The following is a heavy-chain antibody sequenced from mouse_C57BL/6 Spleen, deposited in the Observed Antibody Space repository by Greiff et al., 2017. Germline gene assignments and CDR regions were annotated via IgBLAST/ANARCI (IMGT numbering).Heavy chain of an antibody. D-gene: IGHD2-2*01. J-gene: IGHJ1*03. CDR3: ARAGTMVTGGYFDV. Sequence: EVQLQQSGPGLVKPSQSLSLTCSVTGYSITSGYYWNWIRQFPGNKLEWMGYIRYDGSNNYNPSLKNRITITRDTSKNQFFLKLNSVTTEDTATDYCARAGTMVTGGYFDVWGTGTTVTVSS. CDR1: GYSITSGYY. V-gene: IGHV3-6*01. CDR2: IRYDGSN.